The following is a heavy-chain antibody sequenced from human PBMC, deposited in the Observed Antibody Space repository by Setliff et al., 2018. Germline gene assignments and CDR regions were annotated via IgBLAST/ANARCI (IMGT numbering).Heavy chain of an antibody. CDR3: ARHGSGTYSPFYFDY. Sequence: PSETLSLTCTVSGGSISSYYWSWIRQPPGKGLEWIGRIYTSGSTNYNPSLKSRVTISVDTSKNQFSLKLSSVTAADTAVFYCARHGSGTYSPFYFDYWGQGTLVTVSS. J-gene: IGHJ4*02. CDR2: IYTSGST. V-gene: IGHV4-59*08. CDR1: GGSISSYY. D-gene: IGHD3-10*01.